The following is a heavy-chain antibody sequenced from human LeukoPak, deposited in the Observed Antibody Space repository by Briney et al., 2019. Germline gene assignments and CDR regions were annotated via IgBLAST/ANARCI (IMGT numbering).Heavy chain of an antibody. CDR2: IYHSGST. CDR3: ARVVNTGYSSGWGYYFDY. V-gene: IGHV4-38-2*02. J-gene: IGHJ4*02. Sequence: PSETLSLTCTDSGYSISSGYYWGWIRQPPGKGLEWIGSIYHSGSTYYNPFLKSRVTISVDTSKNQFSLKLSSVTAADTAVYYCARVVNTGYSSGWGYYFDYWGQGTLVTVSS. D-gene: IGHD6-19*01. CDR1: GYSISSGYY.